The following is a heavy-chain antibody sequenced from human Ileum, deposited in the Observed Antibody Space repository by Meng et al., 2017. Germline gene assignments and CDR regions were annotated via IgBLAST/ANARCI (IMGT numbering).Heavy chain of an antibody. V-gene: IGHV3-74*01. CDR2: INSDGSDT. J-gene: IGHJ3*02. CDR1: GFTFSSYW. D-gene: IGHD2-2*01. CDR3: AELTSSAFNI. Sequence: GESLKISCAASGFTFSSYWMHWVRQAPGKGLVWVSRINSDGSDTDYADSVQGRFTISRDNAKNTLYLQMNSLRAEDTAIYYCAELTSSAFNIWAKGQWSPSPQ.